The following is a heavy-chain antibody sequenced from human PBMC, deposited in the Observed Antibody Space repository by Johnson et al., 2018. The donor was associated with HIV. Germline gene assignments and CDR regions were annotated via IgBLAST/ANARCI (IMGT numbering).Heavy chain of an antibody. Sequence: VQLVESGGGLVQPGGSLRLSCAASGLTFDDYGMHWVRQAPGKGLEWVSGISWNSGTIGYADSVKGRFTISRDNGKNSLYLQMNSLRAEDTAVYYCARASDAFDIWGQGTMVTVSA. CDR1: GLTFDDYG. CDR3: ARASDAFDI. V-gene: IGHV3-9*01. CDR2: ISWNSGTI. J-gene: IGHJ3*02.